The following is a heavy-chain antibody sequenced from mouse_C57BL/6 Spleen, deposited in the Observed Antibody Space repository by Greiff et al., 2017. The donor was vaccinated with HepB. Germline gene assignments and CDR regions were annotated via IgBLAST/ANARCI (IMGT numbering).Heavy chain of an antibody. CDR2: IDPETGGT. CDR1: GYTFTDYE. Sequence: QVQLQQSGAELVRPGASVTLSCKASGYTFTDYEMHWVKQTPVHGLEWIGAIDPETGGTAYNQKFKGKAILTADKSSSTAYMELRSLTSGDSAVYYCTRFFITTVVAAGTGLDYWGQGTTLTVSS. J-gene: IGHJ2*01. D-gene: IGHD1-1*01. V-gene: IGHV1-15*01. CDR3: TRFFITTVVAAGTGLDY.